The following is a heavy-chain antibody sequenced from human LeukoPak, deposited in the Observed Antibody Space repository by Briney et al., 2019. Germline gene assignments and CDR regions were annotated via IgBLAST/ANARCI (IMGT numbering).Heavy chain of an antibody. Sequence: SETLSLTCTVSGGSITSSTHYWGWIRQPPGKGLEWIGTIYYTGSPTFYNPSLKSRLTISVDTSKSHFSLKLTSVTAADTAVYYCARDLIYWGYCSSTSCSDYWGQGTLVTVSS. CDR1: GGSITSSTHY. CDR2: IYYTGSPT. J-gene: IGHJ4*02. CDR3: ARDLIYWGYCSSTSCSDY. D-gene: IGHD2-2*01. V-gene: IGHV4-39*07.